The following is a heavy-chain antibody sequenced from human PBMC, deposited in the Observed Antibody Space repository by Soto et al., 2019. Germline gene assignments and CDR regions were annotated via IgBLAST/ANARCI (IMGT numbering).Heavy chain of an antibody. CDR1: RFSLSTYW. D-gene: IGHD1-26*01. J-gene: IGHJ4*02. CDR3: ARDLGKCDCHYFDN. Sequence: EVQLVESGGGLVQPGGSLRLSCVASRFSLSTYWMYWVRQAPGKGLMWVSRINSDGGIINYADSVKGRFTISRDNVKHTLYLQMNSLRVNDTAGYYCARDLGKCDCHYFDNWGQGTLVTVSS. V-gene: IGHV3-74*01. CDR2: INSDGGII.